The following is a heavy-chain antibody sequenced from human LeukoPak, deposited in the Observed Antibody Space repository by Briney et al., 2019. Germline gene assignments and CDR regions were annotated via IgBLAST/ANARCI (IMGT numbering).Heavy chain of an antibody. D-gene: IGHD2/OR15-2a*01. CDR2: IYYSGST. J-gene: IGHJ6*03. CDR3: ASQGTTAYYYMDV. CDR1: GYSISSGYY. V-gene: IGHV4-61*01. Sequence: SETLSLTCTVSGYSISSGYYWGWIRQPPGKGLEWIGYIYYSGSTNYNPSLKSRVTISVDTSKNQFSLKLSSVTAADTAVYYCASQGTTAYYYMDVWGKGTTVTVSS.